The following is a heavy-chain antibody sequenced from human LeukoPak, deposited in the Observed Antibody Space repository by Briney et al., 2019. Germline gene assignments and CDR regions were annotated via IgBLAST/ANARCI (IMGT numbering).Heavy chain of an antibody. Sequence: GGSLRLSCAASGFTVSSNYMSWVRQAPGKGLEWVSVIYSGGSTYYADSVRGRFTISRDNSKNTLYLQMNSLRAEDTAVYYCVRGPDYYDSSGYYFLDYWGQGTLVTVSS. CDR2: IYSGGST. D-gene: IGHD3-22*01. J-gene: IGHJ4*02. CDR3: VRGPDYYDSSGYYFLDY. CDR1: GFTVSSNY. V-gene: IGHV3-66*02.